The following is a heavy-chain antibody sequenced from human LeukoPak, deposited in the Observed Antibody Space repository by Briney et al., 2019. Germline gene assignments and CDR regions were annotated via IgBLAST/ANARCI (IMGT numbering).Heavy chain of an antibody. CDR1: GYTFTGYY. D-gene: IGHD1-1*01. V-gene: IGHV1-46*01. CDR3: ARGRVSSSTWYSTYYYYFYMDV. Sequence: ASVKVSCKASGYTFTGYYMHWVRQAPGQGLEWMGIINPSGGSTSYAQKFQGRVTMTRDMSTSTVYMELSSLRSEDTAVYFCARGRVSSSTWYSTYYYYFYMDVWGKGTTVTVSS. CDR2: INPSGGST. J-gene: IGHJ6*03.